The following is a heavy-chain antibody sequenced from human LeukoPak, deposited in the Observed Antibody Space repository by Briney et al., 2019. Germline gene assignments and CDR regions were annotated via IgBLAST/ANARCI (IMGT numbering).Heavy chain of an antibody. CDR2: IRSTSNTI. CDR3: ARNARLGGGDFDYFDY. J-gene: IGHJ4*02. V-gene: IGHV3-48*01. Sequence: GGSLRLSCAASGFTFSTYTMSWVRQAPGKGLEWVSNIRSTSNTIYYADSVRGRFTISRDNAKSSLYLQMNSLRAEDTAIYYCARNARLGGGDFDYFDYWGQGTLVTVSS. CDR1: GFTFSTYT. D-gene: IGHD2-21*01.